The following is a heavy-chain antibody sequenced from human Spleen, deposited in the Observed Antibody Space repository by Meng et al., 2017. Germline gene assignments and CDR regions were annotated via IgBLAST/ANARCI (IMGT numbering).Heavy chain of an antibody. Sequence: QGQLQESGPGLVKPSQTRSLTCSVSGGSISSGYYYWSWIRQHPGKGLEWIGYIYYSGSTYYNPSLKSRVTISVDTSKNQFSLKLSSVTAADTAVYYCAREGRYSRLNWFNPWGQGTLVTVSS. CDR1: GGSISSGYYY. CDR3: AREGRYSRLNWFNP. V-gene: IGHV4-31*03. CDR2: IYYSGST. D-gene: IGHD6-13*01. J-gene: IGHJ5*02.